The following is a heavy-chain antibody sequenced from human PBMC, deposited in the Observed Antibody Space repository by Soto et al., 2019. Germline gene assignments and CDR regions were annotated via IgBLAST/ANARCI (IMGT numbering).Heavy chain of an antibody. CDR1: GFTFSSYA. J-gene: IGHJ4*02. V-gene: IGHV3-23*01. CDR2: ISGSGGST. Sequence: EVQLLESGGGLVQPGGSLRLSCAASGFTFSSYAMSWVRQAPGKGLEWVSAISGSGGSTYYADSVKGRFTISRDNSKNTLYLQMNSLRAEDTAVYYCAKDIPVMTTVTTLRDYWGQGTLVTVSS. D-gene: IGHD4-17*01. CDR3: AKDIPVMTTVTTLRDY.